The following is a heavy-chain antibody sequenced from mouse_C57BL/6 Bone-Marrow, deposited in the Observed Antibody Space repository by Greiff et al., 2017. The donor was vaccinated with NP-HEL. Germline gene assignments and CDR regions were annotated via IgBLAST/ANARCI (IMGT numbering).Heavy chain of an antibody. J-gene: IGHJ4*01. CDR2: IDPEDGET. CDR3: ARSSYMVSTGYYAMDY. Sequence: VQLQQSGAELVKPGASVKLSCTASGFNIKDYYMHWVKQRTEQGLEWIGRIDPEDGETKYAPKFQGKATITADTSSNTAYLQISSLTSEDTAVYYCARSSYMVSTGYYAMDYWGQGTSVTVSS. CDR1: GFNIKDYY. V-gene: IGHV14-2*01. D-gene: IGHD2-12*01.